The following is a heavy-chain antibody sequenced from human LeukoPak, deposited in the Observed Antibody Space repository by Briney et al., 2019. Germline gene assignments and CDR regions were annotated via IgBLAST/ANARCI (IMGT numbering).Heavy chain of an antibody. J-gene: IGHJ4*02. CDR3: ARRSSSGGYYFDY. Sequence: GESLKISCKGSGYSFSSYWIGWVRQMPGKGPEWVVIIYPGDSDIRYSPSFEGQLTISADKSNSTAYLQWSSLKASDTAMYYCARRSSSGGYYFDYWGQGTLVTVSS. CDR1: GYSFSSYW. D-gene: IGHD3-16*01. CDR2: IYPGDSDI. V-gene: IGHV5-51*01.